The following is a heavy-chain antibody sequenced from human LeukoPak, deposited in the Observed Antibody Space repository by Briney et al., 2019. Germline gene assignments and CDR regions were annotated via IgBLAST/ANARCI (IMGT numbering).Heavy chain of an antibody. Sequence: PSETLSLTCTVSGGSISSYYWSWIRQPPGKGLEWIGYIYYSGSTNYNPSLKSRVTISVDTSKNQFSLKLSSVTAADTAVYYCARHRNPPSIPGGWFDPWGQGTLVTVSS. CDR1: GGSISSYY. CDR3: ARHRNPPSIPGGWFDP. J-gene: IGHJ5*02. CDR2: IYYSGST. V-gene: IGHV4-59*08. D-gene: IGHD3-10*01.